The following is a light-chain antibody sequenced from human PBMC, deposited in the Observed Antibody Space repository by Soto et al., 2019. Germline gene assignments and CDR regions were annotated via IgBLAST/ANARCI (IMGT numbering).Light chain of an antibody. Sequence: EIVLTQSPGTLSLSPGERATLSCRASQSVSSRSLAWFQQTPGQAPRLLIYAASSRATGIPDRISGSGVGTDFTLTISRLEPEDFALYYCQHYGSSPLTFGQGTKVEIK. CDR2: AAS. J-gene: IGKJ1*01. CDR3: QHYGSSPLT. V-gene: IGKV3-20*01. CDR1: QSVSSRS.